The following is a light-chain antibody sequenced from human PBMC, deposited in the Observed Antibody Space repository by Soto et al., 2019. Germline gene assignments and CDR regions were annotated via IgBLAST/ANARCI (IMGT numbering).Light chain of an antibody. V-gene: IGKV3-20*01. J-gene: IGKJ1*01. CDR3: QQYETSPTWT. CDR2: GSS. CDR1: QSVRSTY. Sequence: EIVLTQSPGTLSLSPGERATLSCRASQSVRSTYVAWIQQKPGQAPRLLIYGSSSRATGIPDRFSGSGSGTDFTLPISRLEPEDFAVYYCQQYETSPTWTFGQGTRVQI.